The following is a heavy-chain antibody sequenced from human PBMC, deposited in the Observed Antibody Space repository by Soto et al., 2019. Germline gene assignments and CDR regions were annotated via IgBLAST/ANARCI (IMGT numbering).Heavy chain of an antibody. V-gene: IGHV4-59*01. Sequence: LSLTCTVSGGSISSYYWSWIRQPPGKGLEWIGYIYYSGSTNYNPSLKSRVTISVDTSKNQFSLKLSSVTAADTAVYYCARAGVVVVAVDAFDIWGQGTMVTVSS. CDR2: IYYSGST. J-gene: IGHJ3*02. CDR3: ARAGVVVVAVDAFDI. CDR1: GGSISSYY. D-gene: IGHD2-15*01.